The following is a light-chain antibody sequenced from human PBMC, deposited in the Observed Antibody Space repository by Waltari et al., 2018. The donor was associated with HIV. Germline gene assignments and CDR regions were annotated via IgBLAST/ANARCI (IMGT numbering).Light chain of an antibody. CDR3: QQYSEWPLT. CDR1: QSVRND. Sequence: EKVMTQSPAILSVSPGETATLSCWASQSVRNDLAWYQQRPGQAPRLLIFATSTRATGIPDRFSGSGSGTEFTLTINSLQSEDFALYYCQQYSEWPLTFGGGTNVEVK. V-gene: IGKV3-15*01. J-gene: IGKJ4*01. CDR2: ATS.